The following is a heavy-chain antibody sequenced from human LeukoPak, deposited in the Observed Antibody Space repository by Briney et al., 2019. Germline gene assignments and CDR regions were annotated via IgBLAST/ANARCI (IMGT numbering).Heavy chain of an antibody. D-gene: IGHD6-13*01. J-gene: IGHJ4*02. CDR1: GYTFTSYG. CDR3: ASSPHSSSWSGDREFDY. CDR2: ISDYNGNT. V-gene: IGHV1-18*01. Sequence: ASVRVSCKASGYTFTSYGISWVRQAPGQGLEWMGWISDYNGNTNYAQKFQGRVTITADKSTSTAYMELSSLRSEDTAVYYCASSPHSSSWSGDREFDYWGQGTLVTVSS.